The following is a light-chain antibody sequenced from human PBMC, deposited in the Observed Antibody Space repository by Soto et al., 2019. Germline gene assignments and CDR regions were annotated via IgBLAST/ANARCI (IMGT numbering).Light chain of an antibody. CDR1: SSDVGGYNY. J-gene: IGLJ2*01. Sequence: QSVLTQPASVSGSPGQSITISCTGTSSDVGGYNYVSWYQQYPGKAPKLMIYDVDNRPSGVSDRFSGSKSGHTTSLTISGLQAEDEADYYCASYTSSTTLVFGGGTQLTVL. V-gene: IGLV2-14*01. CDR3: ASYTSSTTLV. CDR2: DVD.